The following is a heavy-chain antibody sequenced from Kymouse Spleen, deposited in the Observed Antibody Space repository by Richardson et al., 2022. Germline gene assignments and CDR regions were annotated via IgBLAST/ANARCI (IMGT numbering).Heavy chain of an antibody. CDR1: GGSFSGYY. CDR2: INHSGST. J-gene: IGHJ2*01. CDR3: ARGDIVLMVYALYWYFDL. Sequence: QVQLQQWGAGLLKPSETLSLTCAVYGGSFSGYYWSWIRQPPGKGLEWIGEINHSGSTNYNPSLKSRVTISVDTSKNQFSLKLSSVTAADTAVYYCARGDIVLMVYALYWYFDLWGRGTLVTVSS. V-gene: IGHV4-34*01. D-gene: IGHD2-8*01.